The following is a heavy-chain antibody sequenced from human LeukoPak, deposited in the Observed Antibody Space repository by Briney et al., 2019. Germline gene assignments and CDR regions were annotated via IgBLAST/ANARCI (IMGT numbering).Heavy chain of an antibody. D-gene: IGHD6-13*01. CDR3: AKDYLIAAAGTWWFDP. CDR2: ISGGGGST. V-gene: IGHV3-23*01. CDR1: GFTFSTYD. J-gene: IGHJ5*02. Sequence: PGGSLRLSCAASGFTFSTYDMSWVRQAPGKGLEWVSTISGGGGSTFYADSVKGRFTISRDNSKNTLYLQMNSLRAEDTAVYYCAKDYLIAAAGTWWFDPWGQGTLVTVSS.